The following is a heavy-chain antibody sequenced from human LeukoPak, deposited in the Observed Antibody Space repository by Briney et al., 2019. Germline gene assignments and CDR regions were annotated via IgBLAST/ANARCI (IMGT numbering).Heavy chain of an antibody. D-gene: IGHD1-1*01. V-gene: IGHV3-48*03. Sequence: GSLRLSCAASGFTFSSYEMNWVRQAPGKGLEWVSYISSSGSTIYYADSVKGRFTISRDNAKNSLYLQMNSLRAEDTAVYYCARGSRGYNWNDFDYWGQGTLVTVSS. CDR2: ISSSGSTI. J-gene: IGHJ4*02. CDR1: GFTFSSYE. CDR3: ARGSRGYNWNDFDY.